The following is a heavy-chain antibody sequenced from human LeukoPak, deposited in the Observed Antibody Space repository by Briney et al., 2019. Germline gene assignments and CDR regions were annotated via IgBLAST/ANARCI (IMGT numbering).Heavy chain of an antibody. CDR3: ARDLGRGYSYGFDY. J-gene: IGHJ4*02. D-gene: IGHD5-18*01. Sequence: ASVKVSCKASGYTFTGSYMHWVRRAPGQGLEWMGWINPNSGGTNYAQKFQGWVTMTRDTSISTAYMELSRLRSDDTAVYYCARDLGRGYSYGFDYWGQGTLVTVSS. CDR1: GYTFTGSY. V-gene: IGHV1-2*04. CDR2: INPNSGGT.